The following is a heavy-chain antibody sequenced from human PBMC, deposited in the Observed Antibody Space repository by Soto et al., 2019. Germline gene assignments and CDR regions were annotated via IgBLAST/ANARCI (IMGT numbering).Heavy chain of an antibody. CDR3: ARGTIFGVVSEGMDV. D-gene: IGHD3-3*01. Sequence: SETLSLTCTVSGGSISSYYWSWIRQPAGKGLEWIGRIYTSGSTNYNPSLKSRVTMSVDTSKNQLSLKVSSVTAADTAVYYCARGTIFGVVSEGMDVWGQGTTVTVSS. V-gene: IGHV4-4*07. CDR1: GGSISSYY. CDR2: IYTSGST. J-gene: IGHJ6*02.